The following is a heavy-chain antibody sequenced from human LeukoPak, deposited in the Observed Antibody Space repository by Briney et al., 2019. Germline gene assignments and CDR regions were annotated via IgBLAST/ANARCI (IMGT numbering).Heavy chain of an antibody. V-gene: IGHV4-4*07. J-gene: IGHJ5*02. CDR3: ACSSTSSKIDWFDP. Sequence: SETLSLTCTVSGGSISSYYWSWIRQPAGKGLEWIGRIYSSGSTNFNPSLKSRVTMSVDTSKNQFSLRLSSVTAADTAAYYCACSSTSSKIDWFDPWGQGTLVTVSS. CDR1: GGSISSYY. CDR2: IYSSGST. D-gene: IGHD2-2*01.